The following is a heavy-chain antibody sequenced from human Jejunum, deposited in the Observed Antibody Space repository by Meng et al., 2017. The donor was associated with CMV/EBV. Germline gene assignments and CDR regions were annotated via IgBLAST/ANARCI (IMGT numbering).Heavy chain of an antibody. D-gene: IGHD3-10*01. Sequence: SCAASGFNFSNYWMTWVRQAPGKGLEWVANIKQDGSEKFYVDSVKGRFTISRDNAKNSLYLQMNSLRGDDTGVYYCGRNRVDYWGQGTLVTVSS. CDR2: IKQDGSEK. V-gene: IGHV3-7*01. J-gene: IGHJ4*02. CDR3: GRNRVDY. CDR1: GFNFSNYW.